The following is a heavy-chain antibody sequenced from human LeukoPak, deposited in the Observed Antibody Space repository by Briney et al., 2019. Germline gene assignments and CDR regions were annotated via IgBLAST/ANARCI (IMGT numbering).Heavy chain of an antibody. CDR3: ARVREQQASPPYNWFDP. J-gene: IGHJ5*02. V-gene: IGHV4-34*01. CDR1: GGSLSGYY. CDR2: ISYSGDP. Sequence: SETLSLTCGVSGGSLSGYYWTWIRQPPGKGLEWIGDISYSGDPNYNPSLRSRVNFFVDMSKNQFSLKLSSVTAADTAVYYCARVREQQASPPYNWFDPWGQGTLVTVS. D-gene: IGHD6-13*01.